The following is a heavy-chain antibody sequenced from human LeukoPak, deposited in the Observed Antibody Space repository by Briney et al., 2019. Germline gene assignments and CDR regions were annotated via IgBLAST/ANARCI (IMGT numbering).Heavy chain of an antibody. CDR1: GFTFSSYE. D-gene: IGHD5-12*01. J-gene: IGHJ4*02. V-gene: IGHV3-48*03. CDR3: ARENGGYDKGDCYDH. Sequence: GGCLRLSWAASGFTFSSYEMNWVRHAPGKGLEWVSYISSSGSTIYYVDSVKGRFIISRDNAKNSLYLQMNSLRAEDTAVYYCARENGGYDKGDCYDHWGQGTLVTVSS. CDR2: ISSSGSTI.